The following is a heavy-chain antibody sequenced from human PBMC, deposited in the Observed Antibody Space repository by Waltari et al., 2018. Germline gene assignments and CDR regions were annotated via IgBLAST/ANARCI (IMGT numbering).Heavy chain of an antibody. CDR3: ARGALYSSSWFWFDP. J-gene: IGHJ5*02. V-gene: IGHV4-61*02. D-gene: IGHD6-13*01. CDR2: IYTSGST. CDR1: GGSISSGSYY. Sequence: QVQLRESGPGLVKPSQTLSLTCTVPGGSISSGSYYWSWIRQPAGKGLGWIGRIYTSGSTNYNPSLKSRVTISVDTSKNQFSLKLSSVTAADTAVYYCARGALYSSSWFWFDPWGQGTLVTVSS.